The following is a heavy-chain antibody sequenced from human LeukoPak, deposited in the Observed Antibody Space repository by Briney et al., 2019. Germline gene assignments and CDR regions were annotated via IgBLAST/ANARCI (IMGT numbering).Heavy chain of an antibody. CDR3: ARGGRCSGDNCYATLYDY. CDR2: IKSGDRSI. D-gene: IGHD2-15*01. CDR1: GFTFLYYE. J-gene: IGHJ4*02. Sequence: GGSLRLSCATSGFTFLYYEMNWVRQAPGKGLEWVSYIKSGDRSIYYADSVKGRFTISRDDAKNSLYLQMNGLRPEDTAIYYCARGGRCSGDNCYATLYDYWGQGTVVTVSS. V-gene: IGHV3-48*03.